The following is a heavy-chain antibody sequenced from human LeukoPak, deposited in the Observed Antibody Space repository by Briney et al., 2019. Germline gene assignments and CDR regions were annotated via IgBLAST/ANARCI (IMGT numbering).Heavy chain of an antibody. V-gene: IGHV3-23*01. CDR2: ISGSGGST. CDR3: AKDSFCSGGSCYPGYFQH. CDR1: GFTFSSYA. D-gene: IGHD2-15*01. Sequence: PGGSLRLSCAASGFTFSSYAMSWVRQAPGKGLEWVSAISGSGGSTYYADSVKGRFTISRDNSKNTLYLQMNNLTAEDTAVYYCAKDSFCSGGSCYPGYFQHWGQGTLVTVSS. J-gene: IGHJ1*01.